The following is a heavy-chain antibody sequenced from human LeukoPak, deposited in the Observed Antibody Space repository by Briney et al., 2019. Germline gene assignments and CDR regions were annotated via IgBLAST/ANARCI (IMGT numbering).Heavy chain of an antibody. CDR3: AELGITMIGGV. Sequence: GGSLRLSCAASGFTFSSYSMNWVRQAPGKGLEWVSYISSSSGSTIYYADSVKGRFTISRDNAKNSLYLQMNSLRAEDTAVYYCAELGITMIGGVWGKGTTVTISS. CDR1: GFTFSSYS. V-gene: IGHV3-48*04. D-gene: IGHD3-10*02. CDR2: ISSSSGSTI. J-gene: IGHJ6*04.